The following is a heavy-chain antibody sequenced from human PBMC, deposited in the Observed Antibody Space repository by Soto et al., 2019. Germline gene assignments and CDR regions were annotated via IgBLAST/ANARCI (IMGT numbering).Heavy chain of an antibody. V-gene: IGHV4-4*02. CDR1: GGSIINNDW. D-gene: IGHD3-10*01. J-gene: IGHJ6*02. CDR2: IYHGGST. CDR3: ARARTDAEGFDYYYGMDV. Sequence: PSETLSLTCTVSGGSIINNDWWSFVRQPPGKTLEWIGDIYHGGSTNYNPALKSRITISTDKSENQFSLRLTSATAADTAVYYCARARTDAEGFDYYYGMDVWGQGATVTVSS.